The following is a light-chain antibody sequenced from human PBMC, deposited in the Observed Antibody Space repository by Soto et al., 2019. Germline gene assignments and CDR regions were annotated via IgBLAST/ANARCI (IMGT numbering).Light chain of an antibody. CDR1: SSDFGNYNL. CDR3: CSFTSSNTHV. V-gene: IGLV2-23*02. CDR2: EVN. J-gene: IGLJ1*01. Sequence: QSVLTQPASVSGSPGQSITISCTGTSSDFGNYNLVSWYQQHPGKVPKLILFEVNKRPSGVSGRFSGSKSGSTASLTISGLQAEDEADYYCCSFTSSNTHVFGTGTKLTVL.